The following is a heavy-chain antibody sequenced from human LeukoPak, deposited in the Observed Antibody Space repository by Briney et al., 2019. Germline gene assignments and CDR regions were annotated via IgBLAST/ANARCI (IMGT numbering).Heavy chain of an antibody. V-gene: IGHV3-7*05. CDR2: IKQDGSEI. J-gene: IGHJ4*02. CDR3: ARDEQVWPFDY. CDR1: GSSFSSYF. D-gene: IGHD5-18*01. Sequence: GGSLRLSCTASGSSFSSYFMSWVRQAPGKGLEWVANIKQDGSEIHYVDSVKGRFTISRDNAKNSLFLQMNSLRAEDTAVYYCARDEQVWPFDYWGQGTLVTVSS.